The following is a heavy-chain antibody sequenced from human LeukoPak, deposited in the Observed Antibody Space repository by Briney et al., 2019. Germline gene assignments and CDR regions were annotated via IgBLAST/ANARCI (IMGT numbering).Heavy chain of an antibody. D-gene: IGHD3-22*01. CDR2: INHSGST. Sequence: SETLSLTCAVYGGSFSGYYWSWIRQPPGKGLEWIGEINHSGSTNYNPSLKSRVTISVDTSKNQFSLKLSSVTAADTAVYYCASRLYYDSPLRSDWYFDLWGRGTLFTVSS. CDR3: ASRLYYDSPLRSDWYFDL. CDR1: GGSFSGYY. V-gene: IGHV4-34*01. J-gene: IGHJ2*01.